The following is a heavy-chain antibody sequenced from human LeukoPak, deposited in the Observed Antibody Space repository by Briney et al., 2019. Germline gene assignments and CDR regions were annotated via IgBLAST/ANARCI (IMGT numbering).Heavy chain of an antibody. CDR2: ISSSSSYI. CDR1: GFTFSTYG. J-gene: IGHJ4*02. Sequence: GGTLRLSCGASGFTFSTYGMTWVRQAPGKGLEWVSSISSSSSYIYYADSVKGRFTISRDNAKNSLYLQMNSLRAEDTAVYYCASEGRGYKDYWGQGTLVTVSS. D-gene: IGHD1-14*01. CDR3: ASEGRGYKDY. V-gene: IGHV3-21*01.